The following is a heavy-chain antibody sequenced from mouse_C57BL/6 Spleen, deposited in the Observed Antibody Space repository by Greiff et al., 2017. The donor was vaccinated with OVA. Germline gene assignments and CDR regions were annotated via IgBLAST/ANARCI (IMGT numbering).Heavy chain of an antibody. V-gene: IGHV1-80*01. CDR2: IYPGDGDT. J-gene: IGHJ3*01. CDR1: GYAFSSYW. D-gene: IGHD1-1*01. Sequence: QVHVKQSGAELVKPGASVKISCKASGYAFSSYWMNWVKQRPGKGLEWIGQIYPGDGDTNYNGKFKGKATLTADKSSSTAYMQLSSLTSEDSAVYFCARGGYYGSSHLFAYWGQGTLVTVSA. CDR3: ARGGYYGSSHLFAY.